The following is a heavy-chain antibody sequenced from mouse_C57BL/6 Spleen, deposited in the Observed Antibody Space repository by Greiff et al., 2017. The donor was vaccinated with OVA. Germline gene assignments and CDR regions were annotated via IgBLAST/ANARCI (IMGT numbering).Heavy chain of an antibody. CDR1: GFTFSDYG. CDR3: ARDGYYEGGYFDV. J-gene: IGHJ2*01. V-gene: IGHV5-17*01. D-gene: IGHD2-3*01. Sequence: EVHLVESGGGLVKPGGSLKLSCAASGFTFSDYGMHWVSQAPGKGLEWVAYISRGSSTIYYADTVKGRFTISRDNAKNTLFLQLTSLRSEDTAMYYCARDGYYEGGYFDVWGKGTTLTVSS. CDR2: ISRGSSTI.